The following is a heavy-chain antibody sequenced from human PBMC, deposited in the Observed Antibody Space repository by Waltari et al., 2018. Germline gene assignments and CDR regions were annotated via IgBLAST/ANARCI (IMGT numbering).Heavy chain of an antibody. CDR2: IRTQANGYTT. D-gene: IGHD1-7*01. CDR3: TADGPGWNS. J-gene: IGHJ4*02. V-gene: IGHV3-73*01. Sequence: EVQLVESGGGLVQPGGSLKLSCPASGFTFSASAVHWVRQASGKGPEWVGRIRTQANGYTTTYAASVKGRFSISRDDSQKTAFLQMNSLKIEDTAVYFCTADGPGWNSWGQGTLVTVSS. CDR1: GFTFSASA.